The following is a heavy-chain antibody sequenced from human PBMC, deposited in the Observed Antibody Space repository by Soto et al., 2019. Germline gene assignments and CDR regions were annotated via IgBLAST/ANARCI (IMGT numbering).Heavy chain of an antibody. Sequence: SGGSLRLSCAASGFTFSSYAMSWVRHAPGKGLEWVSAISGSGGSTYYADSVKGRFTISRDNSKNTLYLQMNSLRAEDTAVYYCANSNLRLVVLYYFAYWGQGTLVTVSS. D-gene: IGHD3-22*01. CDR2: ISGSGGST. J-gene: IGHJ4*02. V-gene: IGHV3-23*01. CDR3: ANSNLRLVVLYYFAY. CDR1: GFTFSSYA.